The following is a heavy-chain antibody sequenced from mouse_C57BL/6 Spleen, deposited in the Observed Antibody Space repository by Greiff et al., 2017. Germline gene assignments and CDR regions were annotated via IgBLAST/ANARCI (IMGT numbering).Heavy chain of an antibody. CDR1: GYTFTDYY. V-gene: IGHV1-26*01. Sequence: VQLKESGPELVKPGASVKISCKASGYTFTDYYMNWVKQSHGKSLEWIGDINPNNGGTSYNQKFKGKATLTVDKSSSTAYMELRSLTSEDSAVYYCARGPRDYFDYWGQGTTLTVSS. D-gene: IGHD3-3*01. CDR3: ARGPRDYFDY. J-gene: IGHJ2*01. CDR2: INPNNGGT.